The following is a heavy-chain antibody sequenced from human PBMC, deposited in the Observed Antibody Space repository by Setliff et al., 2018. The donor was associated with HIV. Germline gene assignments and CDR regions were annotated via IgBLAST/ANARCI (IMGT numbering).Heavy chain of an antibody. CDR2: IDSSGNT. J-gene: IGHJ5*02. CDR3: ARDRHSSGLGSYGP. V-gene: IGHV4-4*07. Sequence: SETLSLTCTLSGGSFGVYRWSWSRQSAGRGLEWIGRIDSSGNTDYKPALKGRVAISVDTSRTQFSLRVTSVTAADTAVYFCARDRHSSGLGSYGPWGPGILVTVSS. CDR1: GGSFGVYR. D-gene: IGHD3-10*01.